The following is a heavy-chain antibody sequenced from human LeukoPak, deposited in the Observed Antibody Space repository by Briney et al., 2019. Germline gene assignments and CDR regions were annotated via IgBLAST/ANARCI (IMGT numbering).Heavy chain of an antibody. D-gene: IGHD3-22*01. CDR3: ARQAYGSHFDAFDI. J-gene: IGHJ3*02. CDR1: GYSFASYW. CDR2: IYPDDSET. Sequence: GESLKISCKGSGYSFASYWIGWVRQMPGKGLEWMGIIYPDDSETNYSPSFQGQVSMSVDKSITTAYLQWSSLKASDTAIYYCARQAYGSHFDAFDIWGQGTMVTVSS. V-gene: IGHV5-51*01.